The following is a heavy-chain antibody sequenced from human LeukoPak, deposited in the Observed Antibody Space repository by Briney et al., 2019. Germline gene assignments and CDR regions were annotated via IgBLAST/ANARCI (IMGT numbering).Heavy chain of an antibody. D-gene: IGHD3-22*01. CDR2: IYYSGST. CDR3: ARVDYYDSSGYYHYFDY. CDR1: GGSISSYY. Sequence: PSETLSLTCTVSGGSISSYYWSWIRQPPGKGLEWIGYIYYSGSTNYNPSLKSRVTISVDTSKNQFSLKLSSVTAADTAVYYCARVDYYDSSGYYHYFDYWGQGTLVTVSS. J-gene: IGHJ4*02. V-gene: IGHV4-59*01.